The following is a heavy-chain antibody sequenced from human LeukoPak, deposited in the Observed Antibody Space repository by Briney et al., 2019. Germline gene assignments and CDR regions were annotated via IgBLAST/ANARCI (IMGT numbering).Heavy chain of an antibody. V-gene: IGHV1-69*05. D-gene: IGHD3-3*01. J-gene: IGHJ5*02. Sequence: ASVKVSCKASGGTFSSYAISWVRQAPGQGLEWMGGIIPIFGTANYAQKFQGRVTITTDESTSTAYMELSSLRSEDTAVYYCASGTSQNYDFWSGPTWGQGTLVTVSS. CDR2: IIPIFGTA. CDR1: GGTFSSYA. CDR3: ASGTSQNYDFWSGPT.